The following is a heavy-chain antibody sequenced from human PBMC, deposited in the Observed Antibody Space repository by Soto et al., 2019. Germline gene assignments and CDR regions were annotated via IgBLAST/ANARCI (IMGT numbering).Heavy chain of an antibody. CDR3: ARGWSTTVTIGY. Sequence: SETLSLTCTVSGGSISSYYWSWIRQPPGKGLEWIGYIYYSGSTNYNPSLKSRVTISVDTSKNQFSLKLSSVTAADTAVYYCARGWSTTVTIGYWGQGTLVTVSS. V-gene: IGHV4-59*01. D-gene: IGHD4-17*01. CDR2: IYYSGST. J-gene: IGHJ4*02. CDR1: GGSISSYY.